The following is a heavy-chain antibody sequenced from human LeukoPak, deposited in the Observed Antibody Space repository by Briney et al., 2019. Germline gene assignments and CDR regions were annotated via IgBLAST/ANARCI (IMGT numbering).Heavy chain of an antibody. CDR2: ISSSSNYI. Sequence: GGSLRLSCAASGFTLSSYTMNWVRQAPGKGLEWVSSISSSSNYIYYADSLKGRFTISRDNAKNSLYLQMNSLRAEDTAVYYCARDGQRGGFDPWGQGTLVTVSS. CDR1: GFTLSSYT. V-gene: IGHV3-21*01. CDR3: ARDGQRGGFDP. J-gene: IGHJ5*02. D-gene: IGHD6-25*01.